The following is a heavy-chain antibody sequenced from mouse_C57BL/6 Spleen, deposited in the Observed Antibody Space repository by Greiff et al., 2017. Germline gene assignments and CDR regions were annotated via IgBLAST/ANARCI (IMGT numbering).Heavy chain of an antibody. D-gene: IGHD1-1*01. CDR1: GYTFTSYW. CDR2: IYPGSGST. J-gene: IGHJ3*01. Sequence: QVQLQQPGAELVKPGASVKMSCKASGYTFTSYWITWVKQRPGQGLEWIGDIYPGSGSTNYNEKFKSKATLTVDTSDSTAYMQLSSLTSEDSSVYYCARKDYGSSYAWFAYWGQGTLVTVSA. V-gene: IGHV1-55*01. CDR3: ARKDYGSSYAWFAY.